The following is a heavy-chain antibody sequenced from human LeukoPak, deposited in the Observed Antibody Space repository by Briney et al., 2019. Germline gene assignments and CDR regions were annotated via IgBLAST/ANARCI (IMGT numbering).Heavy chain of an antibody. CDR3: ARDKSPYYCSSASCYSNYYGMDV. D-gene: IGHD2-2*01. CDR2: IYYSGST. J-gene: IGHJ6*02. Sequence: SETLSLTCTVSGGSVSSGSYYWSWIRQPPGKGLEWIGYIYYSGSTNYNPSLKSRVTISVDTSKNQFSLKLSSVTAADTAVYYCARDKSPYYCSSASCYSNYYGMDVWGQGTTVTVSS. V-gene: IGHV4-61*01. CDR1: GGSVSSGSYY.